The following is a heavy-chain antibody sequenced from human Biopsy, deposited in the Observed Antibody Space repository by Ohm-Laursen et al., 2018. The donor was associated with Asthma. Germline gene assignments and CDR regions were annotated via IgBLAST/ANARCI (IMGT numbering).Heavy chain of an antibody. CDR3: ARSSHINWGGYFDY. D-gene: IGHD7-27*01. Sequence: SSVKVSCKASGGTFSSYAIRWVRQAPGQGLEWMGGIIPIFGTANYTQKFQGRVTITADESTSTAYMELSSLRSEDTAVYYCARSSHINWGGYFDYWGQGTLVTVSS. CDR1: GGTFSSYA. V-gene: IGHV1-69*01. CDR2: IIPIFGTA. J-gene: IGHJ4*02.